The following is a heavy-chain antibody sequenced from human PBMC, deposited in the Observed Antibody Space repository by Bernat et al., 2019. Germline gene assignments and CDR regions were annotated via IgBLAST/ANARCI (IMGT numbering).Heavy chain of an antibody. V-gene: IGHV1-18*01. J-gene: IGHJ2*01. Sequence: QGELVQSGTEMKKLGASVRVSCKAPGFIFTSNGFAWVRQAPGQGLEWMGRVSAYNGDTQYAQKFQGRVLMTTDSSTTTAYMELKNLRSDDTAVYFCATTSGRLFLFFHPWGRGTLVT. CDR1: GFIFTSNG. CDR3: ATTSGRLFLFFHP. D-gene: IGHD3-3*01. CDR2: VSAYNGDT.